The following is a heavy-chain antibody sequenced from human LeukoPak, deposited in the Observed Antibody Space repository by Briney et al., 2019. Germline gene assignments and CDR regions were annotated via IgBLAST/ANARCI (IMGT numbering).Heavy chain of an antibody. D-gene: IGHD3-22*01. CDR1: GGSVSSYY. Sequence: PSETLSLTCTVSGGSVSSYYWSWIRQPPGKGLEWIGYIYYSGSTNYNPSLKSRVTISVDTSKNQFSLKLSSVTAADTAVYYCAREQGIVVGSNWFDPWGQGTLVTVSS. J-gene: IGHJ5*02. V-gene: IGHV4-59*02. CDR2: IYYSGST. CDR3: AREQGIVVGSNWFDP.